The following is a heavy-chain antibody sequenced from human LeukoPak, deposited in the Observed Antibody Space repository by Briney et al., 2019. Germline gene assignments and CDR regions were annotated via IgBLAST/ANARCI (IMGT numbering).Heavy chain of an antibody. CDR2: INWNSGSI. D-gene: IGHD7-27*01. CDR1: GFTLDDYA. V-gene: IGHV3-9*01. J-gene: IGHJ4*02. CDR3: AKGELGITLSIDY. Sequence: PGGSLRLSCAASGFTLDDYALHWFRLPPGKGLEWVSGINWNSGSIGYADSLKGRFTISRDNAKNSLYLQINSLRAEDTALYYCAKGELGITLSIDYWGQGTLVTVSS.